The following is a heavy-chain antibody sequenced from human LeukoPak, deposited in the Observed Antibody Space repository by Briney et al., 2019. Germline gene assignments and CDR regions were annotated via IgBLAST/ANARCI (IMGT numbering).Heavy chain of an antibody. Sequence: ASVTVSCKASGYTFTSYGISWVRQAPGQGLEWMGWISAYNGNTNYAQKPQGRVTMTTDTSTSTAYMELRSLRSDDTAVYYCARDSLITFGGVIVFTFDYWGQGTLVTVSS. CDR2: ISAYNGNT. V-gene: IGHV1-18*01. CDR1: GYTFTSYG. D-gene: IGHD3-16*02. CDR3: ARDSLITFGGVIVFTFDY. J-gene: IGHJ4*02.